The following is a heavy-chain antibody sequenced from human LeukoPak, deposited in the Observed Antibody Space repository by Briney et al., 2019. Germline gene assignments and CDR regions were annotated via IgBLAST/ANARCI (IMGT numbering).Heavy chain of an antibody. V-gene: IGHV4-59*01. D-gene: IGHD3-16*02. J-gene: IGHJ4*02. CDR1: GGSISSYY. CDR3: ARASGDYVWGSYRQELDY. CDR2: IYYSGST. Sequence: SETLSLTCTVSGGSISSYYWSWIRQPPGKGLEWIGYIYYSGSTNYNPSLKSRVTISVDTSKNQFSLKLSSVTAADTAVYYCARASGDYVWGSYRQELDYWGQGTLVTVSS.